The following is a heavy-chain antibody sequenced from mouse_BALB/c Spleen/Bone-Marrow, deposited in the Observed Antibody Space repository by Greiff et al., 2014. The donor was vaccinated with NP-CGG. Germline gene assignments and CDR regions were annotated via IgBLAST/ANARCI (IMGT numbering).Heavy chain of an antibody. Sequence: VQLQQSGAELVKPGASVKSSCTASGFNIKDIYMHWVKQRPEQGLEWIGRIDPANGDTKYDPKFQGKATITADTSSNTAYLQLSSLTSEDTAVYYCARDYGPFDYGGQGTTLTVSS. CDR2: IDPANGDT. J-gene: IGHJ2*01. D-gene: IGHD1-2*01. CDR1: GFNIKDIY. V-gene: IGHV14-3*02. CDR3: ARDYGPFDY.